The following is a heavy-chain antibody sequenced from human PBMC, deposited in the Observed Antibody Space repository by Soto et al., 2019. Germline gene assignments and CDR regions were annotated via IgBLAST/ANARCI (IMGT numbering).Heavy chain of an antibody. CDR2: INHSGST. V-gene: IGHV4-34*01. D-gene: IGHD3-22*01. J-gene: IGHJ4*02. CDR1: GGSFSGYY. CDR3: ARGIHYYDSSAGGFDY. Sequence: PSETLSLTCAVYGGSFSGYYWSWIRQPPGKGLEWIGEINHSGSTNYSPSLKSRVTISVDTSKNQFSLKLSSVTAADTAVYYCARGIHYYDSSAGGFDYWGQGTLVTVSS.